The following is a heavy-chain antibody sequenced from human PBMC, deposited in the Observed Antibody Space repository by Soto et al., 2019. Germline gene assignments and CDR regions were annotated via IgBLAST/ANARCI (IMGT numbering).Heavy chain of an antibody. CDR1: GFTFSSYS. CDR2: ISSTSIYI. Sequence: GGSLRLSCAASGFTFSSYSMNWVRQAPGKGLEWVSTISSTSIYIYYADSVRGRFTISRDNAKNSLYLQMNSLRAEDTAIYYCATDQLSLLNYDYWAQGTLVTVSS. V-gene: IGHV3-21*01. J-gene: IGHJ4*02. CDR3: ATDQLSLLNYDY. D-gene: IGHD1-1*01.